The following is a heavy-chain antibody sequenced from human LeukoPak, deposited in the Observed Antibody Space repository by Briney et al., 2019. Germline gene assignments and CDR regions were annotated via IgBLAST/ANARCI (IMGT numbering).Heavy chain of an antibody. J-gene: IGHJ5*02. CDR2: IYYSGST. CDR1: GGSISSGDYY. CDR3: ARGLRYEGWFDP. Sequence: SQTLSLTCTVSGGSISSGDYYWSWIRQPPGKGLEWIGYIYYSGSTYYNPSLKSRVTISVDTSKNQFSLKLSSVTAADTAVYYCARGLRYEGWFDPWGQGTLVTVSS. D-gene: IGHD5-12*01. V-gene: IGHV4-30-4*01.